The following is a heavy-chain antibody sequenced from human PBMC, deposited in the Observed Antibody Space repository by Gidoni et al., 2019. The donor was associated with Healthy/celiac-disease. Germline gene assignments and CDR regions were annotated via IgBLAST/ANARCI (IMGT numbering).Heavy chain of an antibody. CDR2: ISGSGGST. CDR1: GFTFSSDA. J-gene: IGHJ5*02. Sequence: EVQLLESGGGLVQPGGSLRLSCAASGFTFSSDAMSWVRQAPGKGLGWVSAISGSGGSTYYADSVKGRFTISRDNSKNTLYLQMNSLIAEDTAVYYCATNDWFDPWGQGTLVTVSS. CDR3: ATNDWFDP. V-gene: IGHV3-23*01.